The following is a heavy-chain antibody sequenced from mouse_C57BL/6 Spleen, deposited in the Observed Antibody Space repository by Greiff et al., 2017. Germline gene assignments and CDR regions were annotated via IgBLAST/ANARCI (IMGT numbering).Heavy chain of an antibody. CDR3: ARGDGNYGGWFAY. V-gene: IGHV3-6*01. Sequence: EVKLMESGPGLVKPSQSLSLTCSVTGYSITSGYYWNWIRQFPGNKLEWMGYISYDGSNNYNPSLKNRISITRDTSKNQFFLKLNSVTTEDTATYYCARGDGNYGGWFAYWGQGTLVTVSA. J-gene: IGHJ3*01. D-gene: IGHD2-1*01. CDR1: GYSITSGYY. CDR2: ISYDGSN.